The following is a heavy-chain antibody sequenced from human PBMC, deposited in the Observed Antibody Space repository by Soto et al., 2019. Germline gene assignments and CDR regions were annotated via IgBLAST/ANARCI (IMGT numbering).Heavy chain of an antibody. Sequence: QVQLVESGGGVVQPGRSLRLSCAASGFTFSSYGMHWVCQAPGKGLEWVAVISYDGSNKYYADSVKGRFTISRDNSKNTLYLQMNSLRAEDTAVYYCAKLYGEVLFGGLWFDIWGQGTMVTVSS. V-gene: IGHV3-30*18. J-gene: IGHJ3*02. CDR2: ISYDGSNK. CDR1: GFTFSSYG. D-gene: IGHD3-10*02. CDR3: AKLYGEVLFGGLWFDI.